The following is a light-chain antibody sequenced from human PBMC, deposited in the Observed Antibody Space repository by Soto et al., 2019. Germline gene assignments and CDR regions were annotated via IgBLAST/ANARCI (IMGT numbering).Light chain of an antibody. V-gene: IGKV3D-15*01. CDR2: DVS. CDR3: QQYNNWPLS. Sequence: EIVMTQSPATLSVSPGERATLSCWASQSVSSNLAWYQQKPGQAPRLLIYDVSTRAAGIPPRFSRSGSGTEFTLSISSLQSDDFAAYYGQQYNNWPLSCGGGTKVEIK. CDR1: QSVSSN. J-gene: IGKJ4*01.